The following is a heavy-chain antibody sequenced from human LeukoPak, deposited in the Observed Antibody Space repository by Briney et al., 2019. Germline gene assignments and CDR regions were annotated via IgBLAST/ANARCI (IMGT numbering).Heavy chain of an antibody. CDR3: PKGSSCYNIPRAFDI. D-gene: IGHD3-22*01. J-gene: IGHJ3*02. V-gene: IGHV3-23*01. CDR2: ISGSGGST. CDR1: GFTFSSYA. Sequence: SGGSLRLSCAASGFTFSSYAMSWVRQAPGKGLEWVSAISGSGGSTYYADSVKGRFTISRDNSKNTLYLQMNSLRAEDTAVYYCPKGSSCYNIPRAFDIWGQGTMVTVSS.